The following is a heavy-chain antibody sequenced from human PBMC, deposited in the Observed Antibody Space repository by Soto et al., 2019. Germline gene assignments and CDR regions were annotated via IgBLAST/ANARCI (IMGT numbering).Heavy chain of an antibody. V-gene: IGHV3-23*01. Sequence: PGGSLRLSCAASGFTISSHVMSWVRQSPGRGLEWVSGITGGGGLTYYADSGRGRFPISRDNSKNTLYLQMSGLRANDTAVSYFAKGEGYSYGHLDYWGQGTLVTVSS. CDR1: GFTISSHV. D-gene: IGHD5-18*01. J-gene: IGHJ4*02. CDR3: AKGEGYSYGHLDY. CDR2: ITGGGGLT.